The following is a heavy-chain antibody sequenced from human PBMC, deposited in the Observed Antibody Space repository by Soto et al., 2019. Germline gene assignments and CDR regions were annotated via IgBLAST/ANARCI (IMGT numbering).Heavy chain of an antibody. J-gene: IGHJ4*02. D-gene: IGHD6-19*01. CDR1: GGSFSGYY. V-gene: IGHV4-34*01. Sequence: QVQLQQWGAGLLKPSETLSLTCAVYGGSFSGYYWSWIRQPPGKGLEWIGEINHSGSTNYNQSLKSRVTLSVDTSKNQFALKLSSVAAADTAVYYCARAGIAVAGRVIRPNQYWGQGTLVTVSS. CDR2: INHSGST. CDR3: ARAGIAVAGRVIRPNQY.